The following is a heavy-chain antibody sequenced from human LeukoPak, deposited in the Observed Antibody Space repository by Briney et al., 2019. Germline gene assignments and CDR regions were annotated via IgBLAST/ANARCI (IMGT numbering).Heavy chain of an antibody. CDR2: ISGSGGST. Sequence: GGSLRLSCAASGFTFSSYAMSWVRQAPGKGLGWVSAISGSGGSTYYADSVKGRFTISRDNSKNTLYLQMNSLRAEDTAVYYCAKDPRLLWFGELSSDYWGQGTLVTVSS. CDR1: GFTFSSYA. CDR3: AKDPRLLWFGELSSDY. D-gene: IGHD3-10*01. J-gene: IGHJ4*02. V-gene: IGHV3-23*01.